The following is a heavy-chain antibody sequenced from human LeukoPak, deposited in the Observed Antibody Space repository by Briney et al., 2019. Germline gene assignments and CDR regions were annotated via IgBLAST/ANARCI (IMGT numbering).Heavy chain of an antibody. V-gene: IGHV1-69*05. CDR1: GGTFSSYA. Sequence: SVKLSCKASGGTFSSYAISWVRQAPGQGLEWMGRIIPTFGTANSEQKFQGRVTITTDESTSTAYMELSSMRSEDTAVYYCARENIHCSGGSCYSNDAFDIWGQGTMVTVSS. J-gene: IGHJ3*02. CDR3: ARENIHCSGGSCYSNDAFDI. CDR2: IIPTFGTA. D-gene: IGHD2-15*01.